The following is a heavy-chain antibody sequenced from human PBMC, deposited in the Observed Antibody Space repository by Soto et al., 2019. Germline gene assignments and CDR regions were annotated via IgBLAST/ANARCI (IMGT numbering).Heavy chain of an antibody. CDR2: IYSGGST. J-gene: IGHJ3*02. D-gene: IGHD3-3*01. V-gene: IGHV3-66*01. Sequence: GSLRLSCAASGFTVSSNYMSWVRQAPGKGLEWVSVIYSGGSTYYADSVKGRFTISRDNSKNTLYLQMNSLRAEDTAVYYCARMNYDFSGFDIWGQGTMVTVSS. CDR3: ARMNYDFSGFDI. CDR1: GFTVSSNY.